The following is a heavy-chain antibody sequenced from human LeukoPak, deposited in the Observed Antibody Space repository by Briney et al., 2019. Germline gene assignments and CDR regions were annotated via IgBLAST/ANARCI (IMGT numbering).Heavy chain of an antibody. CDR3: GRHAWCGVHIPGGEAVDV. V-gene: IGHV3-15*01. CDR2: IKSKIAGETK. D-gene: IGHD5-24*01. CDR1: GFLFSNDW. J-gene: IGHJ3*01. Sequence: GGSLRLSCVGSGFLFSNDWMSWVRQAPGKGLEWVGRIKSKIAGETKDYAAPVKGRFTISRDDSKSTLYLQMTSLKTEDTAVYYGGRHAWCGVHIPGGEAVDVWGRGTMVTVSS.